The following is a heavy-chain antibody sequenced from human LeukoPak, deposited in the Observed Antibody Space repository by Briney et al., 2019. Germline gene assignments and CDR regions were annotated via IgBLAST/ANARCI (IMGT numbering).Heavy chain of an antibody. Sequence: SETLSLTCTVSGGSISSGSYYWSWIRQPAGKGLEWIGRIYTSGSTNYNPSLKSRVTISVDTSKNQFSLKLSSVTAADTAVYYCARDLQYDLWSGYYWVFDPWGQGTLVTVSS. J-gene: IGHJ5*02. CDR2: IYTSGST. CDR3: ARDLQYDLWSGYYWVFDP. V-gene: IGHV4-61*02. CDR1: GGSISSGSYY. D-gene: IGHD3-3*01.